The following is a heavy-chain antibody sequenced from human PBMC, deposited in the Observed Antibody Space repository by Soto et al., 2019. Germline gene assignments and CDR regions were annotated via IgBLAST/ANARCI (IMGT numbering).Heavy chain of an antibody. CDR1: GFTFSSYS. J-gene: IGHJ3*01. CDR2: ISSSSSYI. D-gene: IGHD6-13*01. V-gene: IGHV3-21*01. CDR3: ARMSEAAPVTNHKSRV. Sequence: GGSLRLSCAASGFTFSSYSMNWVRQAPGKGLEWVSSISSSSSYIYYADSVKGRFTISRDNAKNSLYLQMNSLRAEDTAVYYCARMSEAAPVTNHKSRVWGPGTRVTVAS.